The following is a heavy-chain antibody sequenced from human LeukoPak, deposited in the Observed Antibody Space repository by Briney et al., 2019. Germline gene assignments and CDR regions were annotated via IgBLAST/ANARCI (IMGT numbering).Heavy chain of an antibody. CDR2: IIPILGIA. CDR1: GGTFSSYA. V-gene: IGHV1-69*04. D-gene: IGHD6-13*01. Sequence: SVKVSCKASGGTFSSYAISWVRQAPGQGLEWMGRIIPILGIANYAQKFQGRVTITADKSTSTAYMELSSLRSEDTAVYYCAKDISAAGEFDYWGQGTLVTVSS. J-gene: IGHJ4*02. CDR3: AKDISAAGEFDY.